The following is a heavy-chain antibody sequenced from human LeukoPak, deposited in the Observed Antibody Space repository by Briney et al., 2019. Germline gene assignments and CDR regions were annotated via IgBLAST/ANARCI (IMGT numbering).Heavy chain of an antibody. D-gene: IGHD3-9*01. Sequence: ASVKVSCKASGYTLTSYDINWVRQASGQGLQWMGCMDPNKGNTGYAQKFRGRVTMTRNSSINTAYLEMSSLTSEDTAVYYCARGGSLTGYHGWFDPWGQGILVTVSS. CDR3: ARGGSLTGYHGWFDP. CDR2: MDPNKGNT. J-gene: IGHJ5*02. CDR1: GYTLTSYD. V-gene: IGHV1-8*01.